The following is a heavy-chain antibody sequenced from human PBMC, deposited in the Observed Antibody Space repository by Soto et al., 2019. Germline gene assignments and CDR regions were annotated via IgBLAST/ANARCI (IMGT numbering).Heavy chain of an antibody. D-gene: IGHD2-21*02. CDR3: ARYQYGVVVTEDDAFDI. J-gene: IGHJ3*02. Sequence: GASVKVSCKASGYTFTSYGISWVRQAPGQGLEWMGWISAYNGNTNYAQKLQGRVTMTTDTSTSTAYMELRSLRSDDTAVYYCARYQYGVVVTEDDAFDIWGQGTMVTVSS. CDR2: ISAYNGNT. CDR1: GYTFTSYG. V-gene: IGHV1-18*01.